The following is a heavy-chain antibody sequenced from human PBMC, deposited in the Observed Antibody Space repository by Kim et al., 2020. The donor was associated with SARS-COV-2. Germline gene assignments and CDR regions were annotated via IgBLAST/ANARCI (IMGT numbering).Heavy chain of an antibody. CDR1: GGTFSSYA. D-gene: IGHD2-15*01. J-gene: IGHJ4*02. CDR2: IIPILGIA. CDR3: ASNIVVVVAATGGYFDY. V-gene: IGHV1-69*04. Sequence: SVKVSCKASGGTFSSYAISWVRQAPGQGLEWMGRIIPILGIANYAQKFQGRVTITADKSTSTAYMGLSSLRSEDTAVYYCASNIVVVVAATGGYFDYWGQGTLVTVSS.